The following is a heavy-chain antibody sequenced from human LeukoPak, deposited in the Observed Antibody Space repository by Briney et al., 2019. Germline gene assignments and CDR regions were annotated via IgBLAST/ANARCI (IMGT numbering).Heavy chain of an antibody. D-gene: IGHD4-17*01. CDR1: GFTFSSYA. CDR2: ISGSGGST. CDR3: ARTRPYGDYYFDY. Sequence: GALRLSCAASGFTFSSYAMSWVRQAPGKGLEWVSTISGSGGSTYYTDSVKGRFTISRDNAKNSLYLQMNSLRAEDTAVYYCARTRPYGDYYFDYWGQGTLVTVSS. J-gene: IGHJ4*02. V-gene: IGHV3-23*01.